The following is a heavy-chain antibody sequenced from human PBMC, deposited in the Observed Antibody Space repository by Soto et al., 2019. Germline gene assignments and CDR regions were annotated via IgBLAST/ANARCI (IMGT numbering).Heavy chain of an antibody. Sequence: WGSLRLSCAASGFTFSSYGMHWVRQAPGKGLEWVAVIWYDGSNKYYADSVKGRFTISRDNSKNTLYLQMNSLRAEDTAVYYGARVPARYSRSYRPFDYWGQGTLVTVSS. V-gene: IGHV3-33*01. CDR1: GFTFSSYG. J-gene: IGHJ4*02. CDR3: ARVPARYSRSYRPFDY. D-gene: IGHD1-26*01. CDR2: IWYDGSNK.